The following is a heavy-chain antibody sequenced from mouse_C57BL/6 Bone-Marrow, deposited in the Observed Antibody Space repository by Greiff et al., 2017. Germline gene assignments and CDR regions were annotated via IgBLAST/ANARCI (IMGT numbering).Heavy chain of an antibody. CDR2: ISNGGGST. CDR1: GFTFSDYY. J-gene: IGHJ4*01. CDR3: ARHRAYYVNHGDYAMDY. D-gene: IGHD2-10*01. Sequence: EVQLVESGGGLVQPGGSLKLSCAASGFTFSDYYMYWVRQTPEKRLEWVAYISNGGGSTYYPDTVKGRFTISRDNAKKTLYLQMSRLKSEDTAMYYCARHRAYYVNHGDYAMDYWGQGTSVTVSS. V-gene: IGHV5-12*01.